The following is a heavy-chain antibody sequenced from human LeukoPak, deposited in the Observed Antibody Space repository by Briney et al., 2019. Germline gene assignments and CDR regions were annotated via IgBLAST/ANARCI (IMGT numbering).Heavy chain of an antibody. Sequence: GGSLRLSCAASGFTFSSYAMHWVRQAPGKGLEWVAVISYDGSNRYYADSVKGRFTISRNNSKNTLYLQMNSLRAEDTAVHYCARDKLVATTGPPYNWFDPWGQGTLVTVSS. D-gene: IGHD5-12*01. CDR1: GFTFSSYA. CDR3: ARDKLVATTGPPYNWFDP. V-gene: IGHV3-30*01. CDR2: ISYDGSNR. J-gene: IGHJ5*02.